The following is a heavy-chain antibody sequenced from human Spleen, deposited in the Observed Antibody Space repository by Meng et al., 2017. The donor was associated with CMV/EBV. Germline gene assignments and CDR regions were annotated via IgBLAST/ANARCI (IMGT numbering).Heavy chain of an antibody. CDR3: ARDSPYSNRHYYYAMDV. CDR1: GFTFSSYA. CDR2: ISGSGGST. D-gene: IGHD4-11*01. J-gene: IGHJ6*02. Sequence: GESLKISCAASGFTFSSYAMSWVRQAPGKGLEWVSAISGSGGSTYYADSVKGRFTISRDNSKNTLYLQMNSLRAEDTAVYYCARDSPYSNRHYYYAMDVWGLGTTVPSP. V-gene: IGHV3-23*01.